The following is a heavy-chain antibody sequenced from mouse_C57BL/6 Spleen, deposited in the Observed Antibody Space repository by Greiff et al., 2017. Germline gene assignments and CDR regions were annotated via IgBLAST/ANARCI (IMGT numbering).Heavy chain of an antibody. CDR2: ISYDGSN. D-gene: IGHD2-4*01. J-gene: IGHJ4*01. Sequence: EVQLVESGPGLVKPSQSLSLTCSVTGYSITSGYYWNWIRQFPGNKLEWMGYISYDGSNNYNPSLKNRISITRDTSKNQFFLKLNSVTTEDTATYYCARGRGDYDEAMDYWGQGTSVTVSS. V-gene: IGHV3-6*01. CDR3: ARGRGDYDEAMDY. CDR1: GYSITSGYY.